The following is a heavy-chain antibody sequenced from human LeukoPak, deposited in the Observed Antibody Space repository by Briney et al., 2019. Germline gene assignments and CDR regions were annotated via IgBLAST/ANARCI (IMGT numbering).Heavy chain of an antibody. D-gene: IGHD6-13*01. V-gene: IGHV3-53*01. CDR2: NSGGST. Sequence: GGSLRLSCAASGFTVSSNYMSWVRQAPGKGLEWVSVNSGGSTYYADSVKGRFTISRDNSKNTLYLQMNSLRAEDTAVYYCARSPLNSSSWSGAFDIWGQGTMVTVSS. CDR3: ARSPLNSSSWSGAFDI. CDR1: GFTVSSNY. J-gene: IGHJ3*02.